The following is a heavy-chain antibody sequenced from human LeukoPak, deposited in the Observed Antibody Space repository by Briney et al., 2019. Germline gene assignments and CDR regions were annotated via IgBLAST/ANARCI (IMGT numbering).Heavy chain of an antibody. Sequence: GASVKVSCKASGYTFSTYGISWVRQAPGQGLEWMGWISVYNGYTNYAQKVQGRVAMTTDTSTATAYMELRSLRSDDTAVYYCARPHNYDSSGYQDDAFDIWGQGTMVTVSS. CDR2: ISVYNGYT. CDR3: ARPHNYDSSGYQDDAFDI. J-gene: IGHJ3*02. CDR1: GYTFSTYG. D-gene: IGHD3-22*01. V-gene: IGHV1-18*01.